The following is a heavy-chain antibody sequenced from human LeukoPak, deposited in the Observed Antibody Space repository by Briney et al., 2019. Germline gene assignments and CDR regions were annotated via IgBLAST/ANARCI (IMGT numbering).Heavy chain of an antibody. CDR3: AKAFLWFGEFLSKYYYYGMDV. CDR2: ISGSGGST. J-gene: IGHJ6*02. CDR1: GFTFSSYA. Sequence: GGSLRLSCAASGFTFSSYAMSWVRQAPGKGLEWVSAISGSGGSTYYADSVKGLFTISRDNSKNTLYLQMNSLRAEDTAVYYCAKAFLWFGEFLSKYYYYGMDVWGQGTTVTVSS. V-gene: IGHV3-23*01. D-gene: IGHD3-10*01.